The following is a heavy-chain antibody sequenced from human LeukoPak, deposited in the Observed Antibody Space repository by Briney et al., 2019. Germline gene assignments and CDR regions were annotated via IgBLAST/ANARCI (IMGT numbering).Heavy chain of an antibody. CDR1: GFTFSSYA. CDR3: ANIVVVPAATRAFAFDI. Sequence: GGSLRLSCAASGFTFSSYAMSWVRQAPGKGLEWVSAISGSGGSTYYADSVKGRFTISRDNSKNTLYLQTNSLRAEDTAVYYCANIVVVPAATRAFAFDIWGQGTMVTVSS. V-gene: IGHV3-23*01. D-gene: IGHD2-2*01. J-gene: IGHJ3*02. CDR2: ISGSGGST.